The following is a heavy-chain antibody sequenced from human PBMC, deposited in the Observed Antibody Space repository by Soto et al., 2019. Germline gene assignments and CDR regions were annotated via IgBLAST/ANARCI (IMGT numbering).Heavy chain of an antibody. Sequence: QLQLQESGPGLVKPSETLSLSCTVYGGSISSSSYYWGWIRQPPGKGLKWIGSIYYSGSTYYNPSLKSRVTISVDTSKNQFSLKLSSVTAADTAVYYCARLEGYCSSTSCYGASADYWGQGTLVTVSS. V-gene: IGHV4-39*01. CDR2: IYYSGST. CDR3: ARLEGYCSSTSCYGASADY. D-gene: IGHD2-2*01. CDR1: GGSISSSSYY. J-gene: IGHJ4*02.